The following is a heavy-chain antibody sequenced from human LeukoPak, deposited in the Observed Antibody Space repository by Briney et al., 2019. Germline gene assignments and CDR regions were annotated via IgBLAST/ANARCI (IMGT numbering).Heavy chain of an antibody. J-gene: IGHJ3*02. Sequence: FQGRVTMTRDTSTSTVYMELSSLRSEDTAVYYCARSPILAASYSSGFSDAFDIWGQGTMVTVSS. V-gene: IGHV1-46*01. CDR3: ARSPILAASYSSGFSDAFDI. D-gene: IGHD2-15*01.